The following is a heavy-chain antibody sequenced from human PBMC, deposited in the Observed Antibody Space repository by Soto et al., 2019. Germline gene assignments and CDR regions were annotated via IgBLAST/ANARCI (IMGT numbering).Heavy chain of an antibody. Sequence: GGSLRLSCAASGFTVSSNYMSWVRQAPGKGLEWVSVIYSGDSTYYADSVKDRFTISRDNSKNTLYLQMNSLRVEDTAVYYCARDSGTIFGVTHWGQGTLVTVSS. CDR2: IYSGDST. CDR1: GFTVSSNY. CDR3: ARDSGTIFGVTH. J-gene: IGHJ4*02. D-gene: IGHD3-3*01. V-gene: IGHV3-66*01.